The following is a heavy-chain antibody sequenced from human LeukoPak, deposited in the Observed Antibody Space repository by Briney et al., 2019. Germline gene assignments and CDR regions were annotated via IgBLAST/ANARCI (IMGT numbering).Heavy chain of an antibody. CDR2: IYYSGST. CDR3: ARGPLLGYCFDY. CDR1: GGSISSYY. J-gene: IGHJ4*02. Sequence: TTSETLSLTCTVSGGSISSYYWSWIRQPPGKGLEWIGYIYYSGSTNYNPSLKSRVTISVDTSKNQFSLKLSSVTAADTAVYYCARGPLLGYCFDYWGQGTLVTVSS. V-gene: IGHV4-59*01. D-gene: IGHD2-15*01.